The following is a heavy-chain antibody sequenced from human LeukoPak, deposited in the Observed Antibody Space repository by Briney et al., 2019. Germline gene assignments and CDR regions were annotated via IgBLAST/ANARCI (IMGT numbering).Heavy chain of an antibody. V-gene: IGHV4-59*01. CDR2: IYYSGST. Sequence: SETLSLTCTVSGGSISSYYWSWIRQPPGKGLEWIGYIYYSGSTNYNPSLKSRVTISVDTSKNQFSLKLSSVTAADTAVYYCARVLGGIYYYGMDVWGQGTTVTVSS. J-gene: IGHJ6*02. CDR1: GGSISSYY. D-gene: IGHD3-16*01. CDR3: ARVLGGIYYYGMDV.